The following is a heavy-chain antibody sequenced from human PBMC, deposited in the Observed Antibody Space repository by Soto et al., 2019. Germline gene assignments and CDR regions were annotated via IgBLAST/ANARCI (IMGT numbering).Heavy chain of an antibody. Sequence: QVQLQQWGAGLLKPSETLSLTCAVYGGSFSGYYWSWIRQPPGKGLEWIGEINHSGSTNYNPSLKSRVTISVDTSKNQFSLKLSSVTAADTAVYYCARESIGARRSLWFDPWGQGTLVTVSS. CDR2: INHSGST. V-gene: IGHV4-34*01. CDR1: GGSFSGYY. D-gene: IGHD6-6*01. CDR3: ARESIGARRSLWFDP. J-gene: IGHJ5*02.